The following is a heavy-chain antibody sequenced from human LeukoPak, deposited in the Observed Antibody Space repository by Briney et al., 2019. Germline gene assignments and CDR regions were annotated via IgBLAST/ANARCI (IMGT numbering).Heavy chain of an antibody. CDR3: ARGTAAGLDY. D-gene: IGHD2-21*01. CDR2: IYYTGSN. Sequence: SEPLSLTCTVSGRSISSGDYYWSWVPQPPGKGVEWIGYIYYTGSNYYNPCLKSRVTISVDTSKNQFSLKLTSVTAAVTAVDYCARGTAAGLDYWGQGTLVTVSS. V-gene: IGHV4-30-4*08. CDR1: GRSISSGDYY. J-gene: IGHJ4*02.